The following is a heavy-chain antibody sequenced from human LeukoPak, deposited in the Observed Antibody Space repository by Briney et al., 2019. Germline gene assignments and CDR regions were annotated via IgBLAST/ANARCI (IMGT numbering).Heavy chain of an antibody. D-gene: IGHD6-19*01. Sequence: QPGRSLRLSCAASGFTFSSYAMHWVRQAPGKGLEWVAVISYDGSNKYYADSVKGRFTISRDNSKNTLYLQMNSLRAEDTAVYYCARAHCSGCHLRDPYYFDYWGQGTLVTVSS. J-gene: IGHJ4*02. CDR2: ISYDGSNK. CDR1: GFTFSSYA. V-gene: IGHV3-30-3*01. CDR3: ARAHCSGCHLRDPYYFDY.